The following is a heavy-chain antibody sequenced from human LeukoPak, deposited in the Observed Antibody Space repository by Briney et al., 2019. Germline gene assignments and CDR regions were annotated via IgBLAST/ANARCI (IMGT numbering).Heavy chain of an antibody. J-gene: IGHJ4*02. V-gene: IGHV3-15*01. Sequence: PGGSLRLSCATSGFTFSNAWMSWVRQAPGKGLQWVGRIKSKTDRGTTDYAAPVKGRFTISRDDSKNTLYLQMNSLKTEDTAVYYCTTLLGPYYAILTGFYKYSFDYWGQGTLVTVSS. D-gene: IGHD3-9*01. CDR2: IKSKTDRGTT. CDR3: TTLLGPYYAILTGFYKYSFDY. CDR1: GFTFSNAW.